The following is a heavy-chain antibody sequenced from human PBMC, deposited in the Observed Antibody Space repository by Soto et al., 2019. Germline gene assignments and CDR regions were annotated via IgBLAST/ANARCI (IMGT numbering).Heavy chain of an antibody. Sequence: PPEKLSLTYSVYGGSFHGYYWSWIRQPPGKGLEWIGEINHSGSANYNPTFKSRVSISVDTSQNQMSLQLSSVSAADTAVYYCAKGPQAGYYDSGRFYLSFFCGQGNLVTVSA. CDR3: AKGPQAGYYDSGRFYLSFF. D-gene: IGHD3-10*01. V-gene: IGHV4-34*01. CDR1: GGSFHGYY. CDR2: INHSGSA. J-gene: IGHJ4*02.